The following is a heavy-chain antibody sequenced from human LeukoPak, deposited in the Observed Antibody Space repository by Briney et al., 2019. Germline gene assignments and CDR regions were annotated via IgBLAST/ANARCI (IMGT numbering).Heavy chain of an antibody. V-gene: IGHV3-30*04. CDR1: GFTFSSYT. J-gene: IGHJ5*02. Sequence: PGGSLRLSCAASGFTFSSYTTHWVRQAPGKGLEWVAVISYDGSNKFYADSVKGRFTISRDNSKNTLFLQMNSLRVEDTAVYYCARTGSLTKNWFDPWGQGTLVTVSS. CDR3: ARTGSLTKNWFDP. D-gene: IGHD3-10*01. CDR2: ISYDGSNK.